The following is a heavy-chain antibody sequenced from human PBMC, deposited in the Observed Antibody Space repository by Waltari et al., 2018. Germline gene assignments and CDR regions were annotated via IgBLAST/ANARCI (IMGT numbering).Heavy chain of an antibody. CDR1: GGTFSSYA. CDR2: IIPIFGTA. Sequence: QVQLVQSGAEVRNPGSSVRVSCKASGGTFSSYAISWVRQAPGQGLEWMGGIIPIFGTANYAQQFQGRVTMTEDTSTDTAYMELSSLRSKDTAVYYCATVPVGGLTWDYYGLDVWGQGTTVTVSS. V-gene: IGHV1-69*06. CDR3: ATVPVGGLTWDYYGLDV. D-gene: IGHD3-16*01. J-gene: IGHJ6*02.